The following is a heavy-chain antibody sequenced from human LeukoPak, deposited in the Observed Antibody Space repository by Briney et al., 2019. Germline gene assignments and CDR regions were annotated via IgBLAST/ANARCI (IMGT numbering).Heavy chain of an antibody. CDR3: ARTGIAASEPFDY. CDR1: GFTVSSNY. CDR2: NYSGGST. Sequence: GGSLRLSCAASGFTVSSNYMSWVRQAPEKALEWVSVNYSGGSTYYAHSVKGRFTISRDNSKNTLYLQMNSLRAEDTPVYYCARTGIAASEPFDYWGQGTLVTVSS. V-gene: IGHV3-53*01. J-gene: IGHJ4*02. D-gene: IGHD6-13*01.